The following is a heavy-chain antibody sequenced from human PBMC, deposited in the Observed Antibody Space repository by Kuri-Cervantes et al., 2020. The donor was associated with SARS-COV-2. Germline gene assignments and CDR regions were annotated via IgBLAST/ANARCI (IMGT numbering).Heavy chain of an antibody. CDR2: INSDGSST. Sequence: GESLKISCAASGFTFSSYWMHWVRQAPGKGLVWVSRINSDGSSTSYADSVKGRFTISRDNSKNTLYLQMNSLRAEDTAVYYCARDVGSYFDYWGQGTLVTVSS. CDR3: ARDVGSYFDY. CDR1: GFTFSSYW. D-gene: IGHD2-15*01. V-gene: IGHV3-74*01. J-gene: IGHJ4*02.